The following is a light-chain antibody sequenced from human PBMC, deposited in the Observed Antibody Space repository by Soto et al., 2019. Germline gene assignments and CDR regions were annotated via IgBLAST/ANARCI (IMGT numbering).Light chain of an antibody. CDR1: SSDVGGYNY. Sequence: QSVLTQPASVSGSPGQSITISCTGTSSDVGGYNYVSWYQQHPGKAPKLMIYDVSNRPSGISNRFSGSKSGNTATLTISGLQAEDESDYYCSSYTGSSTRLYVFGTGTKVTVL. CDR2: DVS. V-gene: IGLV2-14*03. CDR3: SSYTGSSTRLYV. J-gene: IGLJ1*01.